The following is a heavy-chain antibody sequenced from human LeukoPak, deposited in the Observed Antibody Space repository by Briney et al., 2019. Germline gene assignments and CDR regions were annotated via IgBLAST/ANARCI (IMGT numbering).Heavy chain of an antibody. CDR2: INPNSGGT. J-gene: IGHJ4*02. CDR3: ASTSIAVAGTGGDY. D-gene: IGHD6-19*01. V-gene: IGHV1-2*02. CDR1: GYTFTGYY. Sequence: ASVKVSCKASGYTFTGYYMHWVRQAPGQGLEWMGWINPNSGGTNYAQKFQGRVTMTRDTSISTAYMELSGLRSDDTAVYYCASTSIAVAGTGGDYWGQGTLVTVSS.